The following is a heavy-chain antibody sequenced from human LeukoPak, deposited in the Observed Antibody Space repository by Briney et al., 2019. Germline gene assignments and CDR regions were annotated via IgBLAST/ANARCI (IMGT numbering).Heavy chain of an antibody. CDR2: ISAYNGNT. CDR1: GYTFTSYG. Sequence: ASVKVSCKASGYTFTSYGISWVRQAPGQGLEWTGWISAYNGNTNYAQKLQGRVTMTTDTSTSTAYMELRSLRSDDTAVYYCARGIEVRYQLLGFDPWGQGTLVTVSS. D-gene: IGHD2-2*01. J-gene: IGHJ5*02. V-gene: IGHV1-18*01. CDR3: ARGIEVRYQLLGFDP.